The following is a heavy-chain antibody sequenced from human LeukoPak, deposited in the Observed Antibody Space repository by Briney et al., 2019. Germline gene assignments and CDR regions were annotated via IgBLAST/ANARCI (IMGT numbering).Heavy chain of an antibody. J-gene: IGHJ4*02. CDR3: PSHGYLHFRLY. CDR1: GASISRDTFF. V-gene: IGHV4-39*01. D-gene: IGHD5-18*01. CDR2: IDSSGTT. Sequence: SETLSLTCTVSGASISRDTFFWGWIRQSPEKGLEWIGSIDSSGTTHYNSSLKSRVIISVDTSKNQVSLNLTSVTFADTAVYFCPSHGYLHFRLYWGQGPQVIVSS.